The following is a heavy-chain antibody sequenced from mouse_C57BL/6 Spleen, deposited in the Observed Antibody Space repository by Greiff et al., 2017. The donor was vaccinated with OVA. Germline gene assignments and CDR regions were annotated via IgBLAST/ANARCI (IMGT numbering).Heavy chain of an antibody. V-gene: IGHV1-15*01. CDR2: IDPETGGT. J-gene: IGHJ4*01. Sequence: QVQLKQSGAELVRPGASVTLSCKASGYTFTDYEMHWVKQTPVHGLEWIGAIDPETGGTAYNQKFKGKAILTADKSSSTAYMELRSLTSEDSAVYYCTRYGSYGSSSYYAMDYWGQGTSVTVSS. CDR1: GYTFTDYE. D-gene: IGHD1-1*01. CDR3: TRYGSYGSSSYYAMDY.